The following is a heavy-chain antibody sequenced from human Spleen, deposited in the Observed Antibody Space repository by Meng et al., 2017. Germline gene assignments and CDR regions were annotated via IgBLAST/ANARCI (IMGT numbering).Heavy chain of an antibody. Sequence: GESLKISCAGSGFISSSYAMSWVRQAPGKGLEWVSGISGSGGSTYYADSVKGRFTISRDTSKDTLYLQMNSLRAEDTAVYFCARDVKKQDGSGTYYYYGMDVWGQGTTVTVSS. CDR3: ARDVKKQDGSGTYYYYGMDV. CDR1: GFISSSYA. D-gene: IGHD3-10*01. J-gene: IGHJ6*02. CDR2: ISGSGGST. V-gene: IGHV3-23*01.